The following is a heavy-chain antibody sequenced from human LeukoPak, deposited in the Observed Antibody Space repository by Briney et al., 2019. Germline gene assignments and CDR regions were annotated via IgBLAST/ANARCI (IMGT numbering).Heavy chain of an antibody. CDR2: VKSLGDT. D-gene: IGHD2-8*01. J-gene: IGHJ5*02. V-gene: IGHV3-23*01. CDR1: GFALRKYA. Sequence: GGSLRLSCEASGFALRKYAMSWVRRAPGKGLEWVSSVKSLGDTHYADSVKGRLTISRDNSEDTVYLQMNSLRVEDTAIYFCARCMVLRQGWCNWFDPWGQGTLVTVPS. CDR3: ARCMVLRQGWCNWFDP.